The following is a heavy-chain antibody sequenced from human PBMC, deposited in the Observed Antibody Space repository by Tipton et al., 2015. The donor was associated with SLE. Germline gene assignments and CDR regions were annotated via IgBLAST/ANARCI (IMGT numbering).Heavy chain of an antibody. CDR2: IYTSAST. CDR3: ARGGGSYYDY. CDR1: GGSICGYY. D-gene: IGHD1-26*01. Sequence: TLSLTCTVSGGSICGYYWSWVRQPAGKGLEWIGRIYTSASTIYNPSLKSRVTLSLDTSKNQFSLRVRSVTAADTAVYYCARGGGSYYDYWGQGTLVTVSS. J-gene: IGHJ4*02. V-gene: IGHV4-4*07.